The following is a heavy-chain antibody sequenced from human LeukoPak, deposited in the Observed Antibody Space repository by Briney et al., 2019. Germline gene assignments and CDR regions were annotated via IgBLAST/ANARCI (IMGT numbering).Heavy chain of an antibody. CDR1: GGSNSSYY. J-gene: IGHJ3*02. CDR3: ARDKSRTYSSADAFDI. Sequence: PSETLSLTCTVSGGSNSSYYWSWIRQPPGKGLEWIGYIYYSGSTNYNPSLKSRVTISVDTSKNQFSLKLSSVTAADTAVYYCARDKSRTYSSADAFDIWGQGTMVTVSS. CDR2: IYYSGST. V-gene: IGHV4-59*12. D-gene: IGHD3-10*01.